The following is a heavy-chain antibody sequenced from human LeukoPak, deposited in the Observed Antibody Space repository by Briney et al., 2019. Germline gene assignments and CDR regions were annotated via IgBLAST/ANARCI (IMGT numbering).Heavy chain of an antibody. CDR2: INDDGSAT. Sequence: GGSLRLSCAASGFTSSNYWMHWVRQVPGKGLVWVSRINDDGSATFYADSVKGRFTISRDNAKNTLFLQINSLRAEDTAVYYCAREILAPGKTHDYWGQGTLVTVSS. CDR1: GFTSSNYW. J-gene: IGHJ4*02. CDR3: AREILAPGKTHDY. V-gene: IGHV3-74*01.